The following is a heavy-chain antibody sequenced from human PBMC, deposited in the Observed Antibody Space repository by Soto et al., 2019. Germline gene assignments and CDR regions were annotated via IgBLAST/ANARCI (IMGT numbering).Heavy chain of an antibody. CDR3: ARAIAIFGVVSGRFDP. Sequence: SETLSLTCTVSGGYVSSGSYYWSWIRQPPGKGLEWIGYIYYSGSTNYDPSLKSRVTISVDTSKNQFSLKLSSVTAADTAVYYCARAIAIFGVVSGRFDPWGQGTLVTVSS. CDR2: IYYSGST. D-gene: IGHD3-3*01. CDR1: GGYVSSGSYY. J-gene: IGHJ5*02. V-gene: IGHV4-61*01.